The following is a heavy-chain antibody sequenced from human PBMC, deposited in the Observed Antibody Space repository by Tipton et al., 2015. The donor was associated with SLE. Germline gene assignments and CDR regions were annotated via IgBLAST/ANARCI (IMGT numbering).Heavy chain of an antibody. D-gene: IGHD2-15*01. CDR2: ISYSGDT. J-gene: IGHJ3*02. Sequence: TLSLTCTVSGGYIKSTSYHWGWIRQPPGKGLEWIGSISYSGDTYYNPSLTTRVIMSVDTSNKQFSLKLTSVTAADTAGDYCARDHAAECSGGTCYHLDVFDIWGRGTKVTVSS. CDR1: GGYIKSTSYH. CDR3: ARDHAAECSGGTCYHLDVFDI. V-gene: IGHV4-39*07.